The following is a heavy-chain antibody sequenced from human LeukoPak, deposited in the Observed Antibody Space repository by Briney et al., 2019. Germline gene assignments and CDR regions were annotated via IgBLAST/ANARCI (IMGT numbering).Heavy chain of an antibody. D-gene: IGHD4-17*01. J-gene: IGHJ6*02. Sequence: PGGSLRLSCAASGFTFSDYYMSWIRQAPGKGLEWVSYISSSGSTIYYADSVKGRFTISRDNAKNSLYLQMNSLRAGDTAVYYCARDLPLLYGDPPQNYYYYGMDVWGQGTTVTVSS. CDR2: ISSSGSTI. V-gene: IGHV3-11*01. CDR1: GFTFSDYY. CDR3: ARDLPLLYGDPPQNYYYYGMDV.